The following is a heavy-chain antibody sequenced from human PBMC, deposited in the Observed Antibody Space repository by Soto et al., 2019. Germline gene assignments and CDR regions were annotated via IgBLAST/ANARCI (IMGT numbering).Heavy chain of an antibody. V-gene: IGHV1-69*13. J-gene: IGHJ5*02. CDR3: ARDRHCSSTSCYGFGWFDP. Sequence: SVKVSCKASGGTFSSYAISWMRQAPGQGLEWMGGIIPIFGTANYAQKFQGRVTITADESTSTAYMELSSLRSEDTAVYYCARDRHCSSTSCYGFGWFDPLGQGTPVTVSS. CDR2: IIPIFGTA. D-gene: IGHD2-2*01. CDR1: GGTFSSYA.